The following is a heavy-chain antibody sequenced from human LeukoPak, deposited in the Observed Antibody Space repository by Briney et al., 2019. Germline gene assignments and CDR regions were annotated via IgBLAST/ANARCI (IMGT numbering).Heavy chain of an antibody. J-gene: IGHJ4*02. CDR3: AREEALGSGSFDY. CDR2: IRHSGTT. Sequence: SETLSLTCTVSGYFIGSGYYWGWIRQPPGKGLEWIGTIRHSGTTYYNPSLKSRVTISVDTSKNQFSLKLSSVTAADTAVYYCAREEALGSGSFDYWGQGTLVTVSS. CDR1: GYFIGSGYY. D-gene: IGHD1-26*01. V-gene: IGHV4-38-2*02.